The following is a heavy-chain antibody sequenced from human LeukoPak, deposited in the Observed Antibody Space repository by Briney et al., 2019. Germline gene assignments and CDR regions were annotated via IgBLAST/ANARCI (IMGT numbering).Heavy chain of an antibody. CDR1: GFTFSSYS. V-gene: IGHV3-30*18. CDR3: VKGRRGSSYVHYFDS. J-gene: IGHJ4*02. CDR2: ISKNGSNT. Sequence: GGSLRLSCAASGFTFSSYSMNWGRQAPGKGLEWVGVISKNGSNTYYGWSAKGRDTISRDNTNNTLSLQMNGLTTEDTGVYFCVKGRRGSSYVHYFDSWGKGTVDPVSS. D-gene: IGHD5-18*01.